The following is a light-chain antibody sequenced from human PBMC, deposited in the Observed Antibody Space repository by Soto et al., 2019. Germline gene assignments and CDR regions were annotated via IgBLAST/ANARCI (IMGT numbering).Light chain of an antibody. CDR1: QTISNNY. J-gene: IGKJ1*01. Sequence: EIVLTQSPGTLSLSPGERATLSCRASQTISNNYLAWFQHKPGQAPRLLIYDASNRATGIPDRFSGSGSGPDFTLTITRLESEDFAVYYCQQYDSSPRAFGQGTKVEV. V-gene: IGKV3-20*01. CDR3: QQYDSSPRA. CDR2: DAS.